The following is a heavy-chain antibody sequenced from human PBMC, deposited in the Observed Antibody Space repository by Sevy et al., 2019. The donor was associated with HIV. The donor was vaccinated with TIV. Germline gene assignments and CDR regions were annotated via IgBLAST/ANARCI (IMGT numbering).Heavy chain of an antibody. CDR2: IGTAGDT. V-gene: IGHV3-13*01. CDR3: ARAGIGYCGSSSCPHSRYYMDV. J-gene: IGHJ6*03. Sequence: GGSLRLSCAASGFTFSSYDIHWVRQATGKGLEWVSAIGTAGDTYYAGSVRGRFTISRENAKNSFYLQMNSLRAGDTAVYYCARAGIGYCGSSSCPHSRYYMDVWGKGTTVTVSS. D-gene: IGHD2-2*01. CDR1: GFTFSSYD.